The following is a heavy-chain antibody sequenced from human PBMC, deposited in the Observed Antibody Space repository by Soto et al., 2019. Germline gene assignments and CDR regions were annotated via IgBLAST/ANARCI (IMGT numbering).Heavy chain of an antibody. CDR1: GGTFSSYT. CDR2: IIPILGIA. CDR3: ARGDYYDSSGPSYYYYGMDV. D-gene: IGHD3-22*01. J-gene: IGHJ6*02. V-gene: IGHV1-69*02. Sequence: SVKVSCKAAGGTFSSYTISWVRQAPGQGLEWMGRIIPILGIANYAQKFQGRVTITADKSTSTAYMELSSLRSEDTAVYYCARGDYYDSSGPSYYYYGMDVWGQGTTVTVSS.